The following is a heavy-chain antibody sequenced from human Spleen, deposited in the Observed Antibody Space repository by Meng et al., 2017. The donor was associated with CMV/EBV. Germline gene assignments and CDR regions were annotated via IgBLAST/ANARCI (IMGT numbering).Heavy chain of an antibody. V-gene: IGHV3-23*01. CDR3: AIEHYYDRSGYSHNFDY. CDR2: ISGSGVST. D-gene: IGHD3-22*01. CDR1: GLTFSSYA. J-gene: IGHJ4*02. Sequence: GGSLRLSCMVSGLTFSSYAVHWVRQAPGKGLEWVSSISGSGVSTDYADSVKGRFTISRDNSKNTLYLQMNSLRAEDTAVFYCAIEHYYDRSGYSHNFDYWGRGTLVTVSS.